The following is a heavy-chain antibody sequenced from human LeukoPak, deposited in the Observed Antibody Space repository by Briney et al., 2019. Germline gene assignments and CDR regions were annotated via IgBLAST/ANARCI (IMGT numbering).Heavy chain of an antibody. CDR3: AREERGLAIDY. D-gene: IGHD3/OR15-3a*01. CDR1: GFTFRNHA. Sequence: GGSLRLSCAASGFTFRNHAMHWVRQAPGKGLEYVSAINSNGDTIYYGNSVKGRFTISRDNSKSTLYLQMGSLRPADTAVYYCAREERGLAIDYWGQGALVTVSS. V-gene: IGHV3-64*01. CDR2: INSNGDTI. J-gene: IGHJ4*02.